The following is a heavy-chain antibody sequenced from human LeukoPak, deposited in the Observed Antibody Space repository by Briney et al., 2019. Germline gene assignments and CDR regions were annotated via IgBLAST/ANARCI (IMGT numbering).Heavy chain of an antibody. CDR1: AFTFSNAW. V-gene: IGHV3-15*01. Sequence: GRSHRPSCAAAAFTFSNAWMSWVRQPPGKWLEWDVRIISKTDGATTDYAAPVKGRFTISKDDSKNTLYLQMNNLKAAYTAIYYCNSGPDIVPTGAYWGQGTLVTVSS. CDR2: IISKTDGATT. J-gene: IGHJ4*02. D-gene: IGHD5-12*01. CDR3: NSGPDIVPTGAY.